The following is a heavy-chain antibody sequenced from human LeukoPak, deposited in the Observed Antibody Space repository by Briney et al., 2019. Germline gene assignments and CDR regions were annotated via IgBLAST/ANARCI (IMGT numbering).Heavy chain of an antibody. Sequence: GGSLRLSCAATYFTVSDNYMNWVRQAPGKGLEWVAVIHSTGTAYYADSVRGRFTISRDNSKGTVFLQMNSLRAEDTALYYCAKRRLSEGSGIGNWFDSWGQGTLVTVSS. CDR2: IHSTGTA. V-gene: IGHV3-53*01. CDR3: AKRRLSEGSGIGNWFDS. CDR1: YFTVSDNY. J-gene: IGHJ5*01. D-gene: IGHD2/OR15-2a*01.